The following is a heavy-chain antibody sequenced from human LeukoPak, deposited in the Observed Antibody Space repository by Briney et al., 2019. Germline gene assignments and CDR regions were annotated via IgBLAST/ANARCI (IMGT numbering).Heavy chain of an antibody. J-gene: IGHJ4*02. Sequence: ASVKVSCKASGGTFSSYAINWVRQAPGQGLEWMGWINPNSGGTNYAQKFQGRVTMTRDTSITTAYMELSRLTSDDTAVYYCARVGYSSSWDMVGVHFDYWGQGTLVTVSS. D-gene: IGHD6-13*01. V-gene: IGHV1-2*02. CDR1: GGTFSSYA. CDR3: ARVGYSSSWDMVGVHFDY. CDR2: INPNSGGT.